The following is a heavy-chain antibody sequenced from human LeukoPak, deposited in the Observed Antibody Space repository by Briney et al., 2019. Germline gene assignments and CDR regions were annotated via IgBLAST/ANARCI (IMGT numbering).Heavy chain of an antibody. CDR1: GFTFRNYG. CDR3: ARGGGLDV. D-gene: IGHD3-16*01. Sequence: GRSLRLSCAASGFTFRNYGMYWVRQAPGKGLEWVAIIWYDGSNKYYTDSAKGRFTISRDNAKNSLYLQMSNLRAEDTAVYFCARGGGLDVWGQGATVTVSS. V-gene: IGHV3-33*03. CDR2: IWYDGSNK. J-gene: IGHJ6*02.